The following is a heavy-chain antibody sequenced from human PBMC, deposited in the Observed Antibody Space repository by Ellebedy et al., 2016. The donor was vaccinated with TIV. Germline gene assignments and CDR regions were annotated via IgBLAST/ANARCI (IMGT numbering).Heavy chain of an antibody. CDR2: ITWDGSDT. J-gene: IGHJ4*02. CDR3: AKESGFGSEGLDS. V-gene: IGHV3-43*01. D-gene: IGHD3-10*01. CDR1: GFSFDAYT. Sequence: GGSLRLSXTASGFSFDAYTMHWVRHVPGKGLEWASLITWDGSDTFYADSVRGRFTISRDNIKNSLYLQMDSLKTEDAALYYCAKESGFGSEGLDSWGRGSLVTVSS.